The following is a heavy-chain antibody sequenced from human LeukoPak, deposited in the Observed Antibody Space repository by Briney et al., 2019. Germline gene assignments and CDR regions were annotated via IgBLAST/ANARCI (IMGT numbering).Heavy chain of an antibody. CDR3: ARDTAPDYYDSSGYQVGFDY. CDR2: TYYRSKWYN. Sequence: SQTLSLTCAISGDSVSSNSAAWNWIRQSPSRGLEWLGRTYYRSKWYNGYAVYVKSRITINPDTSKNQSSLQLNSVTPEDTAVYYCARDTAPDYYDSSGYQVGFDYWGQGTLVTVSS. V-gene: IGHV6-1*01. CDR1: GDSVSSNSAA. J-gene: IGHJ4*02. D-gene: IGHD3-22*01.